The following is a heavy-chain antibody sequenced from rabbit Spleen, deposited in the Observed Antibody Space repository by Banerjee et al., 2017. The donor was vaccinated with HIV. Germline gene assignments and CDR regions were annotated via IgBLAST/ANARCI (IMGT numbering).Heavy chain of an antibody. V-gene: IGHV1S40*01. J-gene: IGHJ4*01. D-gene: IGHD1-1*01. CDR1: GFSFSSYW. CDR3: ASGYSDVYFSL. CDR2: IGTGSGST. Sequence: QSLEESGGDLVKPGASLTLTCTASGFSFSSYWICWVRQAPGKGLEWIGCIGTGSGSTYYASWAKGRFTISKTSSTTVTLQMTSLTAADTATYFCASGYSDVYFSLWGPGTLVTVS.